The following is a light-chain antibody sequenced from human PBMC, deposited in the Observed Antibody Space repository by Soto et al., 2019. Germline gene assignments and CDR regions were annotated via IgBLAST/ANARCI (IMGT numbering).Light chain of an antibody. CDR2: EVS. CDR3: SSYAGSNNLVV. Sequence: QSALTQPPSASGSPGQSVTISCTGTSSDVCGYNYVSWYQQHPGKAPKLMIYEVSKRPSWVPDRFSGSKSGNTASLTVSGLQAEDEADYYCSSYAGSNNLVVFGGGTKVTVL. J-gene: IGLJ2*01. CDR1: SSDVCGYNY. V-gene: IGLV2-8*01.